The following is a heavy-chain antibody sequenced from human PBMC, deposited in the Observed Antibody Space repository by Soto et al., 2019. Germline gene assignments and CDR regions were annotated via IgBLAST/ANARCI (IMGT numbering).Heavy chain of an antibody. D-gene: IGHD3-3*01. CDR3: ARAPRFLEWSVGYYYYYYMDV. J-gene: IGHJ6*03. CDR1: GFTFSDYY. Sequence: GGSLRLSCAASGFTFSDYYMSWIRQAPGKGLEWVSYISSSGSTIYYADSVKGRFTISRDNAKNSLYLQMNSLGAEDTAVYYCARAPRFLEWSVGYYYYYYMDVWGKGTTVTVSS. V-gene: IGHV3-11*01. CDR2: ISSSGSTI.